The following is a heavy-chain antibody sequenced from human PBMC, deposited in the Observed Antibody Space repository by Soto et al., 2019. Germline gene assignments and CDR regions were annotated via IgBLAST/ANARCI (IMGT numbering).Heavy chain of an antibody. CDR2: IYPSGTT. J-gene: IGHJ5*02. D-gene: IGHD6-13*01. Sequence: QLHLQESGPGLVKPSETLSLTCTVSSGSISSSGYYWGWIRQPPGKGLEWIGSIYPSGTTYYNPYLKSRLTIFVDTSKNHFSLRLNSVTAADTAIYYCARHFEQQLVPCFDPWGQGTLVTVSS. CDR3: ARHFEQQLVPCFDP. CDR1: SGSISSSGYY. V-gene: IGHV4-39*01.